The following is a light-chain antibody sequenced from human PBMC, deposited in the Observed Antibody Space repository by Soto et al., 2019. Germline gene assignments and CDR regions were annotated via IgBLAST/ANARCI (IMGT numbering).Light chain of an antibody. Sequence: EVVMTQSPATLSVSPGERATLSCRASQSVSSNYLAWYQQKPGQAPRLLIYGASSRATGIPDRFSGSGSGTDFTLTISRLEPEDFAVYYCQQYGSSPRTFGQGTRLEIK. CDR2: GAS. V-gene: IGKV3-20*01. CDR3: QQYGSSPRT. CDR1: QSVSSNY. J-gene: IGKJ5*01.